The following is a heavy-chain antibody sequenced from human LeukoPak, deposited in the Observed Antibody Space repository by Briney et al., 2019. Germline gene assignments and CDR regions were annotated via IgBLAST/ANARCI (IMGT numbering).Heavy chain of an antibody. V-gene: IGHV3-23*01. CDR3: AKRIQSAMAMGY. D-gene: IGHD5-18*01. CDR2: ISGSGGST. J-gene: IGHJ4*02. CDR1: GFTFSNYA. Sequence: GGSLRLSCAASGFTFSNYALSWVRQAPGKGLEWVSDISGSGGSTYYADSVKGRFTISRDNSKNTMYLQMNSLRAEDTAVYYCAKRIQSAMAMGYWGQGTLVIVSS.